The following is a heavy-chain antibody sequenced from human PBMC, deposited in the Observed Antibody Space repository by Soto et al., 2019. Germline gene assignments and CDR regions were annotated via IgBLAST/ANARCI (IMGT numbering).Heavy chain of an antibody. Sequence: QVQLVQSGAEVKKPGASVKVSCKASGYTFTSYYMHWVRQAPGQGLEWMGIINPSGGSTSYAQKFQGRVTMTRETSTSTVYMELSSLRSEETAVYYCAREGGGYCISTSCYDWFDPWGQGTLVTVSS. CDR2: INPSGGST. CDR3: AREGGGYCISTSCYDWFDP. J-gene: IGHJ5*02. D-gene: IGHD2-2*01. CDR1: GYTFTSYY. V-gene: IGHV1-46*01.